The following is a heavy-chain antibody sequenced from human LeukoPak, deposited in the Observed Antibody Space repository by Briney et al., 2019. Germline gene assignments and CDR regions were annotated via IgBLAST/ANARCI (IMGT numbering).Heavy chain of an antibody. D-gene: IGHD1-26*01. CDR3: PKPHWEKYCDD. CDR1: GFTFSSSV. Sequence: GGSLRLSCAASGFTFSSSVMGGVRQAPGKGRQWWSSISGISVATYYTHSLKGRFTISRDNSTNTLYLRMTTLRAEAPALYYCPKPHWEKYCDDWGQETRVTVS. V-gene: IGHV3-23*01. J-gene: IGHJ4*02. CDR2: ISGISVAT.